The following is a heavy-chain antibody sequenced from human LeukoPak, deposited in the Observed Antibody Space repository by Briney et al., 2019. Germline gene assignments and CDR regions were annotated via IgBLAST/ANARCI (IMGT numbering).Heavy chain of an antibody. J-gene: IGHJ4*02. V-gene: IGHV4-61*01. CDR1: GGSISSSSYY. Sequence: SETLSLTCTVSGGSISSSSYYWGWIRQPPGKGLEWIGYIYYSGSTNYNPSLKSRVTISVDTSKNQFSLKLSSVTAADTAVYYCARDRDSVAGTGAYFDYWGQGTLVTVSS. D-gene: IGHD6-19*01. CDR2: IYYSGST. CDR3: ARDRDSVAGTGAYFDY.